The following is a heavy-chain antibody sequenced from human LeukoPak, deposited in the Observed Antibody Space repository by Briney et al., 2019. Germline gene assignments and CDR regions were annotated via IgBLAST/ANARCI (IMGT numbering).Heavy chain of an antibody. D-gene: IGHD3-22*01. CDR1: GFTFSSYW. V-gene: IGHV3-7*01. CDR3: ARDPPKGYYYDSSGSTPTDAFDI. Sequence: AGGSLRLXCAASGFTFSSYWMSWVRQAPGKGLEWVANIKQDGSEKYYVDSVKGRFTISRDNAKNSLYLRMNSLRAEDTAVYYCARDPPKGYYYDSSGSTPTDAFDIWGQGTMVTVSS. CDR2: IKQDGSEK. J-gene: IGHJ3*02.